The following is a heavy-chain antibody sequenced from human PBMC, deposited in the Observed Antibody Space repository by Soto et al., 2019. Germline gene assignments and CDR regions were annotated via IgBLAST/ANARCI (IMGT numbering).Heavy chain of an antibody. J-gene: IGHJ4*02. V-gene: IGHV4-34*01. D-gene: IGHD6-19*01. Sequence: QVQLQQWGAGLLKPSETLSLTCAVYGGSFSGYYWSWIRQPPGKGLEWIGEINHSGSTNYNPSLKSRVTISVDTSKNQFSLKLSSVTAADTAVYYCARGEDASSCWYYFDYWGQGTLVTVSS. CDR3: ARGEDASSCWYYFDY. CDR1: GGSFSGYY. CDR2: INHSGST.